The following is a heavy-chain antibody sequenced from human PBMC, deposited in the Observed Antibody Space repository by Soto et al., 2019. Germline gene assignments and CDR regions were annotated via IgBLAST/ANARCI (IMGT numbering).Heavy chain of an antibody. D-gene: IGHD2-8*01. CDR2: ISGSGRNT. Sequence: PEGSLRLSCATSGFTFISNGMSWVRQAPGKGLDWVSGISGSGRNTHYADSVKGRFTISRDNSKNTLFLQMNSLRVEDTAVYYCAKNGLSDSPSAIDSWGQGTLVTVSS. CDR3: AKNGLSDSPSAIDS. CDR1: GFTFISNG. J-gene: IGHJ4*02. V-gene: IGHV3-23*01.